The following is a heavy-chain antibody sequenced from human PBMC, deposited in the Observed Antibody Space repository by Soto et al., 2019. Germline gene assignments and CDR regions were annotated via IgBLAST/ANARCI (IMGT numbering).Heavy chain of an antibody. V-gene: IGHV3-74*01. D-gene: IGHD6-19*01. CDR2: INTDGSST. CDR3: ASDGGWIDY. CDR1: GFTFTTYW. J-gene: IGHJ4*02. Sequence: EVQLVESGGGLVQPGGSLRLSCAASGFTFTTYWMHWVRQAPGKGLVWVSRINTDGSSTSYADSVKGRFTISRDNAKNTLYLQMNSLRAEHTPEYYCASDGGWIDYWGQGTLVSVSS.